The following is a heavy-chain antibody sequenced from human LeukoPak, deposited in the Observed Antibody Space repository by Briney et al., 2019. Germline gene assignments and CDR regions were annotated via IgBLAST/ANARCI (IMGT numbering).Heavy chain of an antibody. Sequence: PSETLSLTCTVSGGSISSYYWSWIRQPPGKGLDWIGYIYHTGTTDYNPSLKSRVTMSVDTSKNQFSLKLSSVTAADTAVYYCARDVRSFSFDAFDIWGQGTRVTVSS. CDR1: GGSISSYY. CDR3: ARDVRSFSFDAFDI. CDR2: IYHTGTT. V-gene: IGHV4-59*01. D-gene: IGHD6-6*01. J-gene: IGHJ3*02.